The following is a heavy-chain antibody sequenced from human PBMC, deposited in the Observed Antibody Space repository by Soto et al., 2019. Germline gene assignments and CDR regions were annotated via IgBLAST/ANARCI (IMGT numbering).Heavy chain of an antibody. Sequence: QVQLVQSGAEVKKPGASVKVSCKASGYTFTSYGISWVRQAPGQGLEWMGWISAYNGNTNYAQKLQGRVTMTTGTSTSTAYMELRSLRSDDTAVYYCARGRQWLGLGLTGDYYFDYWGQGTLVTVSS. V-gene: IGHV1-18*01. D-gene: IGHD6-19*01. CDR3: ARGRQWLGLGLTGDYYFDY. CDR2: ISAYNGNT. J-gene: IGHJ4*02. CDR1: GYTFTSYG.